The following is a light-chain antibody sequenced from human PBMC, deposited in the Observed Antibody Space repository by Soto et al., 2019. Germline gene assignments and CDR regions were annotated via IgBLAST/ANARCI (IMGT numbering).Light chain of an antibody. CDR1: QAITNN. V-gene: IGKV1-9*01. CDR2: EES. CDR3: QQVKSYPRT. J-gene: IGKJ4*01. Sequence: DIHLTQSPSSLSASVGDRVTITCRASQAITNNLAWYQQKPGNPPRLLIYEESTLHSGVPSRFSGRKVGTQFILTIDSLQPEDVANYYCQQVKSYPRTFGGGTKVEIK.